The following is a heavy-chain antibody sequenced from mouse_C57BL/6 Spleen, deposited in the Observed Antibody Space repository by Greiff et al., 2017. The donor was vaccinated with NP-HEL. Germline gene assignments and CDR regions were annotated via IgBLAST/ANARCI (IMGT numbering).Heavy chain of an antibody. CDR3: ARHYGRSRGGY. D-gene: IGHD1-1*01. CDR2: IDPSDSYT. CDR1: GYTFTSYW. J-gene: IGHJ2*01. Sequence: VQLQQPGAELVKPGASVKLSCKASGYTFTSYWMQWVKQRPGQGLEWIGEIDPSDSYTNYNQKFKGKATLTVDTSSSTAYMQLSSLTSEDSAVYYCARHYGRSRGGYWGQGTTLTVSS. V-gene: IGHV1-50*01.